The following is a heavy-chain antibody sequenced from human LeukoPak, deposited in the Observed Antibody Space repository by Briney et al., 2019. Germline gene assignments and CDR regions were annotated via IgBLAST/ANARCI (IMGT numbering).Heavy chain of an antibody. CDR1: GGSFSGYY. J-gene: IGHJ4*02. CDR3: ARGRNYHYFDY. Sequence: SETLSLTCAVYGGSFSGYYWSWIRRPPGKGLEWIGYISYSRSTNYNPSLKSRVTISLDTSKNQFSLKLSSVTAADTAVYYCARGRNYHYFDYWGQGTQVTVSS. D-gene: IGHD1-7*01. CDR2: ISYSRST. V-gene: IGHV4-59*01.